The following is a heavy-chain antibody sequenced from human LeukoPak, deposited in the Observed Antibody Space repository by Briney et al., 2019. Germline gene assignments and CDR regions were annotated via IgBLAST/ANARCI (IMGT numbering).Heavy chain of an antibody. J-gene: IGHJ6*02. D-gene: IGHD4-11*01. Sequence: SETLSLTCTVSGGSISSYYWSWIRQPPGKGLGWIGYIYYSGSTNYNPSLKSRVTISVDTSKNQFSLKLSSVTAADTAVYYCARDPTTAGDYYYYYGMDVWGRGTTVTVSS. V-gene: IGHV4-59*01. CDR1: GGSISSYY. CDR2: IYYSGST. CDR3: ARDPTTAGDYYYYYGMDV.